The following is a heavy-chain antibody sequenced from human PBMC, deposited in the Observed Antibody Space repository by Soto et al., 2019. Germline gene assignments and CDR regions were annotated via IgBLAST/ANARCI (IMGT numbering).Heavy chain of an antibody. J-gene: IGHJ5*02. V-gene: IGHV3-21*01. CDR1: GFTFSGYT. CDR3: ARGGAAISGTPEWFDP. CDR2: ISSTSTYI. Sequence: VQLMESGGALVKPGGSLRLSCAASGFTFSGYTMNWVRQAPGKGLEWVSSISSTSTYISYADSVKGRFTISRDNANNSLSLQMNSLRAEDTAVYYCARGGAAISGTPEWFDPWGQGTLVTVSS. D-gene: IGHD2-2*01.